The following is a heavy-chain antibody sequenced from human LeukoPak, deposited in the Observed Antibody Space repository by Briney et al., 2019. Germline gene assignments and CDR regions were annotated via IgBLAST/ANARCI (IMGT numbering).Heavy chain of an antibody. D-gene: IGHD2-2*01. CDR3: AREGGYDCSSTSCYPDY. CDR1: GFTFSSYA. CDR2: INSDGSST. J-gene: IGHJ4*02. V-gene: IGHV3-74*03. Sequence: GGSLRLSCAAAGFTFSSYAMSWVRQVPGKGLVWVSGINSDGSSTTYADSVKGRFTISRDNAKNTLYLQMNSLRVEDTAVYNCAREGGYDCSSTSCYPDYWGQGTLVTVSS.